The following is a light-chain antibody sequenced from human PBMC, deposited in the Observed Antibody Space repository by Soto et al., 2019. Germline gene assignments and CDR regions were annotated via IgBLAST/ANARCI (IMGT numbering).Light chain of an antibody. CDR2: DVN. J-gene: IGLJ1*01. V-gene: IGLV2-14*03. CDR1: SSDVGGYNY. CDR3: SSYTSGSLYV. Sequence: QSVLTQPASVSGSPGQSIAISCTGTSSDVGGYNYVSWYQQHPGKAPKVMIYDVNNRPSGVSDRFSGSKSGNTASLTISGLQADDEADYYCSSYTSGSLYVFGTGTKVTVL.